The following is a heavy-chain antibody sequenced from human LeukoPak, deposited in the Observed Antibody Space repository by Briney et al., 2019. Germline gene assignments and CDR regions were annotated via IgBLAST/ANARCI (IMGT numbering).Heavy chain of an antibody. D-gene: IGHD3-10*01. V-gene: IGHV1-69*02. CDR3: ARTYYYGSGSCSRFDY. Sequence: SVKVSCKASGGTFSSNTISWVRQAPGQGLEWMGRIIPILGIANYAQKFQGRVTITADKSTSTAYMELSSLRSEDTAVYYCARTYYYGSGSCSRFDYWGQGTLVTVSS. CDR1: GGTFSSNT. J-gene: IGHJ4*02. CDR2: IIPILGIA.